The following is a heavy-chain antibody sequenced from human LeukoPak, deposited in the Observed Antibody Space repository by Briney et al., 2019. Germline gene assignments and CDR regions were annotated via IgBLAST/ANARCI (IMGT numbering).Heavy chain of an antibody. V-gene: IGHV1-8*02. Sequence: ASVKVSCKASGYTFTSCDINWVRQATGQGLEWMGWMNPNSGNTGYAQKFQGRVTMTRDMSTSTVYMELSSLRSEDTAVYYCARSPGYSGDYDYWGQGTLVTVSS. D-gene: IGHD4-17*01. J-gene: IGHJ4*02. CDR2: MNPNSGNT. CDR3: ARSPGYSGDYDY. CDR1: GYTFTSCD.